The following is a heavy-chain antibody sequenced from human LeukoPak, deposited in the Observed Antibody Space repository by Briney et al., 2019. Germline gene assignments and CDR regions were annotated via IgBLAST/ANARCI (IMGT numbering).Heavy chain of an antibody. CDR1: GFTFSTYE. CDR3: ARSRGAGPGAYFDY. D-gene: IGHD6-19*01. CDR2: ISNSGHYA. Sequence: GGSLRLSCVASGFTFSTYEMNWVRQAPGQGLEWVSYISNSGHYANYADSVEGRFTISRDNAENSLYLQMSSLRAEDTAVYYCARSRGAGPGAYFDYWGQGTLVTVTS. J-gene: IGHJ4*02. V-gene: IGHV3-48*03.